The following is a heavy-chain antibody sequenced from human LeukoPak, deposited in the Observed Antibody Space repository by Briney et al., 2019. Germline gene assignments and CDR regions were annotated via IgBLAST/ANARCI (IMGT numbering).Heavy chain of an antibody. V-gene: IGHV3-30*04. J-gene: IGHJ4*02. CDR1: GFTFSSYA. Sequence: GGSLRLSCAASGFTFSSYAMHWVRQAPGKGLEWVAVISYDGSSKYYADSVKGRFTISRDNSKNTLYLQMNSLRAEDTAVYYCARVNGYYGSGSLDYWGQGTLVTVSS. CDR2: ISYDGSSK. CDR3: ARVNGYYGSGSLDY. D-gene: IGHD3-10*01.